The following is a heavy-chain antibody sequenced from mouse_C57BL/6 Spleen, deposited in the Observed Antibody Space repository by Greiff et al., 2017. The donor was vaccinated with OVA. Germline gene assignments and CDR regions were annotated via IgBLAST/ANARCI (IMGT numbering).Heavy chain of an antibody. CDR3: ARSLRGYAMDY. J-gene: IGHJ4*01. D-gene: IGHD1-1*01. Sequence: EVQLVESGGGLVQPGGSLSLSCAASGFTFTDYYMSWVRQPPGKALEWLGFIRNKANGYTTEYSASVKGRFTISRDNSQSILYLQMNALRAEDSATYYCARSLRGYAMDYWGQGTSVTVSS. V-gene: IGHV7-3*01. CDR2: IRNKANGYTT. CDR1: GFTFTDYY.